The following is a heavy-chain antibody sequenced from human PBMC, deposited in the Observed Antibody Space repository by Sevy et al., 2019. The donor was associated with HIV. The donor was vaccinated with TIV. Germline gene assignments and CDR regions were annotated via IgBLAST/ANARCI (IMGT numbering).Heavy chain of an antibody. CDR1: GGTFSSYA. D-gene: IGHD5-12*01. CDR2: IIPIFGTA. V-gene: IGHV1-69*13. J-gene: IGHJ3*02. CDR3: AGDQRADGYNHDAFDI. Sequence: ASVKVSCKASGGTFSSYAISWVRQAPGQGLEWMGGIIPIFGTANYAQKFQGRVTITADESTSTAYMELSSLRSEDTAVYYCAGDQRADGYNHDAFDIWGQGTMVTVSS.